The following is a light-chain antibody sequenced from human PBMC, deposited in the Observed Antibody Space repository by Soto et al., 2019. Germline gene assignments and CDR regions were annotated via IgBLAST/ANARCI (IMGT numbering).Light chain of an antibody. CDR1: SSGVGAYNY. CDR3: SSYGSTSARDV. CDR2: EVR. Sequence: QSALAQPASVSGSPGQSITISCTGTSSGVGAYNYVSWDQQHPGKAPKLMIYEVRGRPSGVSNRFSGSKSGNTASLTISGLQAEDEGDYFCSSYGSTSARDVCGTGTKVTVL. V-gene: IGLV2-14*01. J-gene: IGLJ1*01.